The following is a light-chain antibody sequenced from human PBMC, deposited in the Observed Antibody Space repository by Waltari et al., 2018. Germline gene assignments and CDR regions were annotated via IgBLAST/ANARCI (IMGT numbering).Light chain of an antibody. V-gene: IGKV1-39*01. CDR3: QQSYSTVRT. J-gene: IGKJ1*01. Sequence: IQITQSPSPLASSFRSKIPLTCRASQSIDNYLNWYQQERGKAPKLLIYGASSLQSGVPSRFSGSGSGTDFTLTISSLQPGDFATYYCQQSYSTVRTFGQGTKVDI. CDR2: GAS. CDR1: QSIDNY.